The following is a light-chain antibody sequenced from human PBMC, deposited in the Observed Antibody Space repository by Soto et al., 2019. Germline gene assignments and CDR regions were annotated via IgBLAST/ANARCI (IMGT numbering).Light chain of an antibody. J-gene: IGLJ1*01. Sequence: QSVLTQPPSASGTPGQRVTISCTGTSSDIGGYNYVSWYQQHPGKAPKLMIYEVTKRPSGVPDRFSASRSGNTASLTVSGLQAEDEADYYCSSFTGSNNLYVFGTGTKV. CDR2: EVT. CDR3: SSFTGSNNLYV. CDR1: SSDIGGYNY. V-gene: IGLV2-8*01.